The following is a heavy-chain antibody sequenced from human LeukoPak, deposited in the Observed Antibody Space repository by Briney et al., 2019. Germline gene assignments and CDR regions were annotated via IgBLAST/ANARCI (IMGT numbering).Heavy chain of an antibody. V-gene: IGHV1-2*06. CDR1: GYTFTGYY. CDR3: ASVYGGVADCSSTSCQDFYGMDV. D-gene: IGHD2-2*01. CDR2: INPNSGGT. Sequence: ASVKVSCKASGYTFTGYYMHWVRQAPGQGLEWMGRINPNSGGTNYAQKFQGRVTMTRDTSISTAYMELSRLRSDDTAVYYCASVYGGVADCSSTSCQDFYGMDVWGQGTTVTVSS. J-gene: IGHJ6*02.